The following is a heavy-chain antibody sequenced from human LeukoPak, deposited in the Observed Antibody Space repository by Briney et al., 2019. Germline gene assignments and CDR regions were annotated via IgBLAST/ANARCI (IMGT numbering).Heavy chain of an antibody. J-gene: IGHJ5*02. CDR3: ARNFQYGGYLP. D-gene: IGHD5-12*01. Sequence: PSGTLSLTCTVSGGSVNSASHYWNWIRQPAGKGLEWIGHIYTSGSTDYNPTLKSRVTISVDTSKNQFSLTLNSVTAADTAVYYCARNFQYGGYLPWGQGTLVTVSS. CDR2: IYTSGST. CDR1: GGSVNSASHY. V-gene: IGHV4-61*09.